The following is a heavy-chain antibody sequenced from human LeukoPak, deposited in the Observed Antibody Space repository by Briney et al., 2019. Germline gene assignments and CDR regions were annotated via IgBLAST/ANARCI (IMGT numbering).Heavy chain of an antibody. V-gene: IGHV4-61*01. Sequence: SETLSLTCTVSGYSISSSYYWSWIRQPPGKGLEWIGYIYYSGSTNYNPSLKSRVTISVDTSKNQFSLKLSSVTAADTAVYYCARGRRGTIFGVVTSNGYLYYYYYMDVWGKGTTVTVSS. CDR2: IYYSGST. CDR1: GYSISSSYY. CDR3: ARGRRGTIFGVVTSNGYLYYYYYMDV. D-gene: IGHD3-3*01. J-gene: IGHJ6*03.